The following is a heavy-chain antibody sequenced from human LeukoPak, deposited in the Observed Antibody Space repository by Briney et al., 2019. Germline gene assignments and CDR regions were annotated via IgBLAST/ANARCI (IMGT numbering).Heavy chain of an antibody. V-gene: IGHV1-18*01. CDR1: GYSLTSYG. CDR2: ISGYTGNP. J-gene: IGHJ4*02. CDR3: ARDQAPFDY. Sequence: ASVKVSCKASGYSLTSYGMTWLRQAPGQGLEWMGWISGYTGNPKYAQKVQGRVTMTTDTSTTTAYMELRSLRSDDTAVYYCARDQAPFDYWGQGTLVTVSS.